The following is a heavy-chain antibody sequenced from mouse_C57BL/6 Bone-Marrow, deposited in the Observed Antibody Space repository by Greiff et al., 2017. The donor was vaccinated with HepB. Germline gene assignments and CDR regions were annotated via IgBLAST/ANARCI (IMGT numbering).Heavy chain of an antibody. D-gene: IGHD3-2*02. J-gene: IGHJ2*01. CDR1: GYTFTSYW. V-gene: IGHV1-61*01. CDR2: IYPSDSET. Sequence: QVQLQQPGAELVRPGSSVKLSCKASGYTFTSYWMDWVKQRPGQGLEWIGNIYPSDSETHYNQKFKDKATLTVDKSSSTAYMQLSSLTSEDSAVYYCARRGTAQAPFDYWGQGTTLTVSS. CDR3: ARRGTAQAPFDY.